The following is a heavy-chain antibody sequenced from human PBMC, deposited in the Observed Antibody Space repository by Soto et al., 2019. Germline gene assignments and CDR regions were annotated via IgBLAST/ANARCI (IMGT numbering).Heavy chain of an antibody. CDR2: IKQDESEK. Sequence: EVQLVQSGGGLVQPGGSLRLSCAASGFTFSSHWMTWVRQGPGKGLEWVANIKQDESEKYYVDSVKGRFTISRDNAKDSLYLQLNSLRDEDTAVYYCARHSGQEGATGYRFFDSWGPGALVIVSS. D-gene: IGHD3-9*01. J-gene: IGHJ4*02. CDR1: GFTFSSHW. CDR3: ARHSGQEGATGYRFFDS. V-gene: IGHV3-7*05.